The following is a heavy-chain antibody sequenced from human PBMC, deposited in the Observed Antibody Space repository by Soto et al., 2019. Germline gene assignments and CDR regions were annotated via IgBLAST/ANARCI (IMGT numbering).Heavy chain of an antibody. CDR2: IYYSGST. J-gene: IGHJ4*02. D-gene: IGHD2-15*01. V-gene: IGHV4-59*01. CDR1: GGSISSYY. Sequence: QVQLQESGPGLVKPSETLSLTCTVSGGSISSYYWSWIRQPPGKGLEWIGYIYYSGSTNYNPSLKSRVTRSVDTSKTQFSLKLSSVTAADTAVYYCASQGYCSGGSCYAKQYYFDYGGQGTLVTVSS. CDR3: ASQGYCSGGSCYAKQYYFDY.